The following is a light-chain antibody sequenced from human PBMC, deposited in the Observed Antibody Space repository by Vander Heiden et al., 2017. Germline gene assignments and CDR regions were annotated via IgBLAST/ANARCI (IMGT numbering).Light chain of an antibody. V-gene: IGKV1-39*01. CDR1: QGGSSY. CDR3: QQSYSTPYT. Sequence: DFQMTQSPSPLSASVGARVTIHCRASQGGSSYLDWYQQKPGKAPKLLIYAASSLESGVPARFSGSGSGTDITLTISSLQPEDFATYYCQQSYSTPYTFGQGTKLEIK. J-gene: IGKJ2*01. CDR2: AAS.